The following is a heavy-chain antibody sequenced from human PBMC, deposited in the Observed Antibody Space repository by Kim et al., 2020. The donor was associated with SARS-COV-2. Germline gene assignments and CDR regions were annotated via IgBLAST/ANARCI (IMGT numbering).Heavy chain of an antibody. Sequence: GGSLRLSCTASGFTFGDYAMSWFRQAPGKGLEWVGFIRSKAYGGTTEYAASVKGRFTISRDDSKSIAYLQMNSLKTEDTAVYYCTRDHGDYVWGSYRYTYYYYGMDVWGQGTTVTVSS. V-gene: IGHV3-49*03. CDR1: GFTFGDYA. CDR3: TRDHGDYVWGSYRYTYYYYGMDV. CDR2: IRSKAYGGTT. D-gene: IGHD3-16*02. J-gene: IGHJ6*02.